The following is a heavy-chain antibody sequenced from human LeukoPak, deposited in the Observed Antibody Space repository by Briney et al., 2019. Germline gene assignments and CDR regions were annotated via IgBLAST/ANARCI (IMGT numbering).Heavy chain of an antibody. V-gene: IGHV4-4*07. D-gene: IGHD6-13*01. CDR2: IYTSGST. CDR3: ARGGSSSSLPYYYMDV. Sequence: SETLSLTCTVSGGSISSYYWSWIRQPAGKGLEWIGRIYTSGSTNYNPSLKSRVTMSVDTSKNQFSLKLSSVTAADTAVYYCARGGSSSSLPYYYMDVWGKGTTVTVSS. CDR1: GGSISSYY. J-gene: IGHJ6*03.